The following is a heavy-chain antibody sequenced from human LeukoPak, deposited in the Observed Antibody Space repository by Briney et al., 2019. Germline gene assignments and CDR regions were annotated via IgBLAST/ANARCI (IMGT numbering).Heavy chain of an antibody. V-gene: IGHV1-69*04. J-gene: IGHJ4*02. CDR3: ARGYCTGGSCYLGDF. Sequence: SVKVSCKASGGTFSSYAISWVRQAPGQGLEWMGRIIPILGIANYAQKFQGRVTITADKSTSTAYMELSSLRTEDTAVYYCARGYCTGGSCYLGDFWGQGTLVTVSS. CDR1: GGTFSSYA. D-gene: IGHD2-15*01. CDR2: IIPILGIA.